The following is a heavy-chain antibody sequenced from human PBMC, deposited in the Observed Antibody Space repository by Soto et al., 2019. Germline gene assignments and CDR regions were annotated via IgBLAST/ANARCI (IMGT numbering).Heavy chain of an antibody. CDR2: INIEGSNK. V-gene: IGHV3-7*01. CDR3: AKDRAGYSNYVGSPGYGMDV. J-gene: IGHJ6*02. D-gene: IGHD4-4*01. CDR1: GFTFTNFW. Sequence: GGSLRLSCAASGFTFTNFWMSWVRQAPGKGLEWVANINIEGSNKYYADSVKGRFTISRDNSKNTLYLQMNSLRAEDTAVYYCAKDRAGYSNYVGSPGYGMDVWGQGTTVTVSS.